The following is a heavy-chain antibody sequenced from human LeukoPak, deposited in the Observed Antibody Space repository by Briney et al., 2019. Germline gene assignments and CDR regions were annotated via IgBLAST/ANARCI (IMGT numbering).Heavy chain of an antibody. J-gene: IGHJ6*02. CDR2: IYFTGST. V-gene: IGHV4-31*03. CDR3: ARSPPYYDFWSGYGSFDSLDV. CDR1: GVSIMSDSFY. D-gene: IGHD3-3*01. Sequence: SETLSLTCSVSGVSIMSDSFYWSWIRQNPGRGLEWIGYIYFTGSTNYNPSLKSRPTISMDTSYNQLSLKLTSVTAADSAVYYCARSPPYYDFWSGYGSFDSLDVWGQGTTVTVSS.